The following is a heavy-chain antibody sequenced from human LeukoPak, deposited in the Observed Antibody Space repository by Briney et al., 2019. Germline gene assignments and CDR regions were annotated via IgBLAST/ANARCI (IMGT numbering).Heavy chain of an antibody. CDR3: ARDGDAYNFDY. CDR2: ISYDGSNK. D-gene: IGHD5-24*01. J-gene: IGHJ4*02. Sequence: GGSLRLSCAASGFTFSSHAMHWVRQAPGKGLEWVAVISYDGSNKYYADSVKGRFTISRDNSKNTLYLQMNSLRAEDTAVYYCARDGDAYNFDYWGQGALVTVSS. V-gene: IGHV3-30*04. CDR1: GFTFSSHA.